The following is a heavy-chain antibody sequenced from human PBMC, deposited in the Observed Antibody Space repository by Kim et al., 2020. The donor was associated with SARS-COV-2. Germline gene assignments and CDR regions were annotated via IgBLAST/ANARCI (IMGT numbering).Heavy chain of an antibody. J-gene: IGHJ3*02. D-gene: IGHD2-8*02. CDR2: NK. CDR3: ARFSGVLVPI. V-gene: IGHV1-3*01. Sequence: NKKYSQKSQGRVTITRDTSASKAYMGLSSLRSEDTAVYYCARFSGVLVPIWGQGTMVTVSS.